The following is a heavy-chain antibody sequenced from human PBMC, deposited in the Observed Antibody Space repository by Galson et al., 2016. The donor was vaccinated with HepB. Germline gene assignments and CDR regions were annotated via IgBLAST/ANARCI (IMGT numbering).Heavy chain of an antibody. D-gene: IGHD3-10*01. CDR3: ARDLFDNTAYGHAGLDY. V-gene: IGHV1-46*01. J-gene: IGHJ4*02. CDR2: INPNGGAT. Sequence: SVKVSCKASGYTFISYHIQWVRQAPGQGPEWMAIINPNGGATTNTEKFQDRVTVTRDTSTSTVYMVLSSLTSEDTAVYYCARDLFDNTAYGHAGLDYWGQGTLVTVSS. CDR1: GYTFISYH.